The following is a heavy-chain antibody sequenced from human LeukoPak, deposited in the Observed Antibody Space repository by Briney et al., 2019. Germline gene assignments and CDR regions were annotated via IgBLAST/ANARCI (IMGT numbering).Heavy chain of an antibody. CDR3: AKRASPPYYFDY. J-gene: IGHJ4*02. Sequence: PGGSLRLSCAASGFTFISYAMSWVRQAPGKGLEWVSAISTSGGSTYYADSVKGRFTISRDNSKNTLYLQMNSLSAEDTAVYYCAKRASPPYYFDYWGQGTLVTVSS. CDR1: GFTFISYA. CDR2: ISTSGGST. V-gene: IGHV3-23*01.